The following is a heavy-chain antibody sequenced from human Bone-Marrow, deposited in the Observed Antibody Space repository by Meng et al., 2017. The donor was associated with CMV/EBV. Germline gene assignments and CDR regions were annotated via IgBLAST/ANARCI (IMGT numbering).Heavy chain of an antibody. CDR3: AKAAAAGGWGGWYFDL. D-gene: IGHD6-13*01. J-gene: IGHJ2*01. V-gene: IGHV3-43*01. Sequence: GGSLRLSCAASGFTFDDYTMHWVRQAPGKGLEWVSLISWDGGSTYYADSVKGRFTISRDNSKNSLYLQMNSLRTEDTALYYCAKAAAAGGWGGWYFDLWGRGTLVTVPS. CDR1: GFTFDDYT. CDR2: ISWDGGST.